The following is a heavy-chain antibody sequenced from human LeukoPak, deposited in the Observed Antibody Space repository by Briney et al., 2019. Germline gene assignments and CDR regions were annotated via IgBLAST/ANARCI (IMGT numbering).Heavy chain of an antibody. CDR2: INHSGST. D-gene: IGHD3-22*01. V-gene: IGHV4-34*01. CDR1: GGSFSGYF. CDR3: ARVGMAHYYDSSGYYPSYFDY. J-gene: IGHJ4*02. Sequence: SETLSLTCAVYGGSFSGYFWSWIRQPPGKGLEWIGEINHSGSTNYNPSLKSRVTISVDTSKNQFSLKLSSVTAADTAVYYCARVGMAHYYDSSGYYPSYFDYWGQGTLVTVSS.